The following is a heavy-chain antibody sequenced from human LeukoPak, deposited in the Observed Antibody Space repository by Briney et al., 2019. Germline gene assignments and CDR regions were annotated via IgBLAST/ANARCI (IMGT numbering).Heavy chain of an antibody. D-gene: IGHD6-19*01. CDR1: GFTISRDW. CDR3: SRDMYSSNSLYFYYGMDV. J-gene: IGHJ6*01. CDR2: IKTDGSTA. V-gene: IGHV3-74*03. Sequence: GESLRLSCAASGFTISRDWMNWVRQAPGKGLVWTSRIKTDGSTAEYAVSLKGRFTIHRNNAKNTLYLQMNSLRAEDTGQYFCSRDMYSSNSLYFYYGMDVWGQGTTVTVSS.